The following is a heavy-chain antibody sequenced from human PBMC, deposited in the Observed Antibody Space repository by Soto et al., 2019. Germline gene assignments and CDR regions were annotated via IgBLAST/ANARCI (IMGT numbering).Heavy chain of an antibody. CDR3: ARRYGSFFDY. J-gene: IGHJ4*02. CDR1: CGSISSYY. D-gene: IGHD3-10*01. CDR2: IYYSGST. V-gene: IGHV4-59*08. Sequence: PSENLPHSCTVSCGSISSYYWSWIRQPPGKGLEWIGYIYYSGSTNYNPSLKSRVTISVDTSKNQFSLKLSSVTAADTAVYYCARRYGSFFDYWGQGTLITVS.